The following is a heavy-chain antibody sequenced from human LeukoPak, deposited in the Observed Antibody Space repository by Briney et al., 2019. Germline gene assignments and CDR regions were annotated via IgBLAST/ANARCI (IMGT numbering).Heavy chain of an antibody. J-gene: IGHJ6*03. CDR1: GGSFSGYY. D-gene: IGHD4-11*01. Sequence: PSETLSLTCAVYGGSFSGYYWSWIRQPPGKGLEWIGEINHSGSTNYNPSLKSRVTISVDTSKNQFSLKLSSVTAADTAVYYCARVPNYSNYPYCYYYYMDVWGKGTTVTVSS. V-gene: IGHV4-34*01. CDR2: INHSGST. CDR3: ARVPNYSNYPYCYYYYMDV.